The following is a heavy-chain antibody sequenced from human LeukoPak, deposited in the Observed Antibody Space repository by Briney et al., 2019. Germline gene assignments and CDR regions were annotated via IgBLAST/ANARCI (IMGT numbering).Heavy chain of an antibody. V-gene: IGHV3-21*01. CDR1: GFTFSSYS. D-gene: IGHD4-17*01. CDR3: ARDRGDYGVNFDY. CDR2: ISSGSSYI. Sequence: GGSLRLSCAASGFTFSSYSMNWVRQAPGKGLEWVSSISSGSSYIYYADSVKGRFTISRDNAKNSLYPQMNSLRAEDTAVYYCARDRGDYGVNFDYWGQGTLVTVSS. J-gene: IGHJ4*02.